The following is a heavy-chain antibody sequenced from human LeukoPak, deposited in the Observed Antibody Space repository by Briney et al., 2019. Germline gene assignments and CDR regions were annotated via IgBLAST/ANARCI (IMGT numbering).Heavy chain of an antibody. Sequence: PSETLSLTCAVYGGSFSGYYWSWIRQPPGKGLEWIGEINHSGSTNYNPSLKSRVTISVDTSKNQFSLKLSSVTAADTAVYYCARGLKGGGAYWGQGTLVTVSS. D-gene: IGHD3-16*01. J-gene: IGHJ4*02. CDR1: GGSFSGYY. V-gene: IGHV4-34*01. CDR2: INHSGST. CDR3: ARGLKGGGAY.